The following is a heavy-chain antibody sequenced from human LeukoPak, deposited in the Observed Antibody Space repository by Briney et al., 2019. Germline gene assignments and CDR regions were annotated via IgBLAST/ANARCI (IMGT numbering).Heavy chain of an antibody. Sequence: PGGSLRLSCAVSGITFSDYWMTWVRQAPGKGLECVSSIPFSSSHIYYADSVKGRFTISRDNTKDSLYLQMNSLRAEDTAIYYCARGPQLSGPGWFDPWGQGTLVTVSS. J-gene: IGHJ5*02. CDR1: GITFSDYW. V-gene: IGHV3-21*01. CDR3: ARGPQLSGPGWFDP. D-gene: IGHD3-10*01. CDR2: IPFSSSHI.